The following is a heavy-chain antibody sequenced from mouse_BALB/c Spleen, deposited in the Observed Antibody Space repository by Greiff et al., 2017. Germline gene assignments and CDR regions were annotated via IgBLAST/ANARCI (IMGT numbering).Heavy chain of an antibody. CDR1: GFSLTSYG. Sequence: QVQLKESGPGLVAPSQSLSITCTVSGFSLTSYGVHWVRQPPGKGLEWLGVIWAGGSTNYNSALMSRLSISKDNSKSQVFLKMNSLQTDDTAMYYCARDRRRYDGGYWYFDVWGAGTTVTVSS. CDR2: IWAGGST. CDR3: ARDRRRYDGGYWYFDV. D-gene: IGHD2-14*01. V-gene: IGHV2-9*02. J-gene: IGHJ1*01.